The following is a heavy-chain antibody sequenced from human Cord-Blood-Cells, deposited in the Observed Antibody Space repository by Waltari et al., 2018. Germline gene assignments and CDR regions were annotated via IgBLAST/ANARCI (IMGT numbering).Heavy chain of an antibody. J-gene: IGHJ3*02. D-gene: IGHD5-18*01. CDR3: ARLYVDTAMDDAFDI. Sequence: QVQLVQSGAEVKKPGASVTVSCKASGYTFPGYYMHWVRQAPGQGDEWKGWNNPNSGGTNYAQTYQGGVTMTRDTSISTAYMELSRLRSDDTAVYYCARLYVDTAMDDAFDIWGQGTMVTVSS. CDR1: GYTFPGYY. V-gene: IGHV1-2*02. CDR2: NNPNSGGT.